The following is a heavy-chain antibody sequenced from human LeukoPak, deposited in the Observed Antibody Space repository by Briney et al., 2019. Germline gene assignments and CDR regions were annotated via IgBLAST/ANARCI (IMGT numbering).Heavy chain of an antibody. V-gene: IGHV6-1*01. D-gene: IGHD6-13*01. J-gene: IGHJ4*02. Sequence: SQTLSLTCGISGDSVSRNSAAWNWIRQSPSRGLEWLGRTYYRSKWYNDYAVSVKSRITINPDTPKNQFSLQLNSVTPEDTAVYYCARAIAAAGPELDYWGQGTLVTVSS. CDR2: TYYRSKWYN. CDR3: ARAIAAAGPELDY. CDR1: GDSVSRNSAA.